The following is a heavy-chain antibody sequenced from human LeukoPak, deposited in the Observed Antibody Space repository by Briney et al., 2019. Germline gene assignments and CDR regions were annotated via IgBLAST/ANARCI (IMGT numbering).Heavy chain of an antibody. Sequence: GGSLRLSCTASGFNFNNYGLHWVRQTPGKGLEWVAVTWYDGSKKYYGDSVKGRFTISRDNAKNSLYLQMNSLRAEDTAVYYCARVDYWGQGTLVTVSS. J-gene: IGHJ4*02. CDR1: GFNFNNYG. CDR3: ARVDY. CDR2: TWYDGSKK. V-gene: IGHV3-33*03.